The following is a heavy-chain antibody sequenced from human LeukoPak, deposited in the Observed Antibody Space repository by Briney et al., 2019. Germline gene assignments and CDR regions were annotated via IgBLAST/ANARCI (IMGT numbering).Heavy chain of an antibody. D-gene: IGHD2-2*01. Sequence: WETLSLTCSRSGVSISSGRDYGSWTPRAGGEGLEWIGRIYITRRTHVNPSLRGRVTVSADTSQSQFSLKMSSVTAADKAVYFCARGLGYCSSTSCPESDCWGPGTIVTVSS. V-gene: IGHV4-61*10. J-gene: IGHJ4*01. CDR3: ARGLGYCSSTSCPESDC. CDR1: GVSISSGRDY. CDR2: IYITRRT.